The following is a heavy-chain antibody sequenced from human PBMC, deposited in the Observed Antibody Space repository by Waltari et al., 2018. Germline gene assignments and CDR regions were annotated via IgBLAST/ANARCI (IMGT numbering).Heavy chain of an antibody. J-gene: IGHJ4*02. D-gene: IGHD3-22*01. CDR2: IYPGDSDT. CDR3: ARPGSYYYDSSEGDDY. CDR1: GYSFTSYW. V-gene: IGHV5-51*03. Sequence: EVQLVQSGAEVKKPGESLKISCKGSGYSFTSYWIGWVRQMPGKGLEWMGIIYPGDSDTRYSPSFQGQVTSSADKSISTAYLQWSSLKASDTAMYYCARPGSYYYDSSEGDDYWGQGTLVTVSS.